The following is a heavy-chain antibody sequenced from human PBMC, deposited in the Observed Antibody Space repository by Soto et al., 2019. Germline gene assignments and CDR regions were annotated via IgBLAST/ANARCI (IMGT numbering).Heavy chain of an antibody. CDR2: IIPIFGTA. V-gene: IGHV1-69*13. J-gene: IGHJ3*02. Sequence: GASVKVSCKASGGTFSSYAISWVRQAPGQGLEWMGGIIPIFGTANYAQKFQGRVTITADESTSTAYMELSSLRSEDTAVYYCARTRSGSGSYAFDIWGQGTMVTVSS. CDR3: ARTRSGSGSYAFDI. CDR1: GGTFSSYA. D-gene: IGHD3-10*01.